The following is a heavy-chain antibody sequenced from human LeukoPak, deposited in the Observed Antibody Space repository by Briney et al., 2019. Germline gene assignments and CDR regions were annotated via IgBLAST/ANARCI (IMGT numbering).Heavy chain of an antibody. V-gene: IGHV4-39*01. CDR2: IYYSGST. D-gene: IGHD6-6*01. Sequence: SETLSLTCTVSGGSISSSSYYWGWIRQPPGKGLEWIGSIYYSGSTYYNPFLKSRVTISVDTSKNQFSLKLSSVTAADTAVYYCARSYSSSFHDAFDIWGQGTMVTVSS. CDR3: ARSYSSSFHDAFDI. J-gene: IGHJ3*02. CDR1: GGSISSSSYY.